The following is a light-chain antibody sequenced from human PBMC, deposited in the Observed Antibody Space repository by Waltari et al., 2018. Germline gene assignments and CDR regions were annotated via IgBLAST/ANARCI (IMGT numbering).Light chain of an antibody. J-gene: IGKJ4*01. CDR2: DTS. Sequence: DIVLTQSPAILSLSPGEMASLSCRASQSVTNYLAWYQQKPGQAPRLLIYDTSNRATVIPARFSGSGFGTDFTLTISSLEPEDFAVYYCQQRRDWPLTFGGGTKVEIK. CDR1: QSVTNY. V-gene: IGKV3-11*01. CDR3: QQRRDWPLT.